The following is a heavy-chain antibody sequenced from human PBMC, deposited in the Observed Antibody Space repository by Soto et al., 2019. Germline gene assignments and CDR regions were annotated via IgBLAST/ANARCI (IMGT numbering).Heavy chain of an antibody. CDR2: ISYDGSNK. CDR3: AKESTRAAREGYY. CDR1: GFTFSSYA. V-gene: IGHV3-30-3*01. D-gene: IGHD6-6*01. J-gene: IGHJ4*02. Sequence: QVQLVESGGGVVQPGRSLRLSCAASGFTFSSYAMHWVRQAPGKGLEWVAVISYDGSNKYYADSVKGRFTISRDNSKNTLYLQMNGLRAEDTAVYYCAKESTRAAREGYYWGKGTLVTVSS.